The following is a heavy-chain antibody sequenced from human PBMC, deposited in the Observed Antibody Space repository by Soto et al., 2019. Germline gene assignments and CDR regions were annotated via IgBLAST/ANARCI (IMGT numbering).Heavy chain of an antibody. J-gene: IGHJ4*02. V-gene: IGHV3-72*01. CDR2: VRNKANSYTT. CDR3: VKGHLALDN. Sequence: EVQLVESGGGLVQPGGSLRLSCTASGFTFSDSSMDWVRQAPGKGLDWVGRVRNKANSYTTEYAASVKGRFTVSRDDSKNSLYLQMNSLKTEDTAVYYCVKGHLALDNWGPGTLVTVSS. CDR1: GFTFSDSS.